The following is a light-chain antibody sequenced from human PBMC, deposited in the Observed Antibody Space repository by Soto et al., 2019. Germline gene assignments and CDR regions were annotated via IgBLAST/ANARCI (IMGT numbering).Light chain of an antibody. CDR3: QQYGSSPRT. CDR1: QSVSSSS. CDR2: GAS. Sequence: DIVMTQSPDCLAVSLGERATITCKASQSVSSSSLAWYQQKPGQAPRLLIFGASTRAAGFPDRFSGSGSGTDFTLTISRLEPEDFAVYFCQQYGSSPRTFGQGTKVEIK. V-gene: IGKV3-20*01. J-gene: IGKJ1*01.